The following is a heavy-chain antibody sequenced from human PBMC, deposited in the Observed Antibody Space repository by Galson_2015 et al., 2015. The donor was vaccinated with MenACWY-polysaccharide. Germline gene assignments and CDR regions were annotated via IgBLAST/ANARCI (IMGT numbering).Heavy chain of an antibody. Sequence: SLKLSCEASGFTFSNAGMNWVRQAPGKGLEWVGRIRGNTNNNATSQEVSVKGRFTISRDDSKDTAYLKMNSSETADTAVYYCTRPWLETVTGYGLDVWGRGTTVPSP. V-gene: IGHV3-73*01. CDR1: GFTFSNAG. CDR3: TRPWLETVTGYGLDV. CDR2: IRGNTNNNAT. J-gene: IGHJ6*02. D-gene: IGHD4-17*01.